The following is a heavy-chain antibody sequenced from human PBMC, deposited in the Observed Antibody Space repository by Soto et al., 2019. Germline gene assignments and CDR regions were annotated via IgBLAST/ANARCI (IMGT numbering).Heavy chain of an antibody. CDR2: IYYSGST. J-gene: IGHJ4*02. V-gene: IGHV4-39*01. D-gene: IGHD3-16*01. Sequence: SETLSLTCTVSGGSISSSSYYWGWIRQPPGKGLEWIGSIYYSGSTYYNPSLKSRVTISVDTSKNQFSLKLSSVTAADTAVYYCARSIYDYIWGSPTGWGQGTLVTVS. CDR3: ARSIYDYIWGSPTG. CDR1: GGSISSSSYY.